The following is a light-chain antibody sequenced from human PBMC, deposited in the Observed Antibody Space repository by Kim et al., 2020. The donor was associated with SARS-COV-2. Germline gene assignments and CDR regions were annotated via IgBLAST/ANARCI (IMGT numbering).Light chain of an antibody. V-gene: IGKV1-33*01. CDR2: DAS. CDR1: QDIRNN. CDR3: QQYDDLPLT. Sequence: DTQMTQSPSSLSASVGDRVTITCQASQDIRNNLNWYQWKPGKAPKLLIYDASNLETGVPSRFSGSGSGTDFALSISSLQAEDFATYYCQQYDDLPLTFGGGTKLEI. J-gene: IGKJ4*01.